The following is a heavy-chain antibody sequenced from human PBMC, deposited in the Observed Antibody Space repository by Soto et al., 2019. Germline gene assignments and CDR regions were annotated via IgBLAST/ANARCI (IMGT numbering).Heavy chain of an antibody. CDR2: IIPFFGTA. CDR3: AKSAPMDAGDKYYYDF. J-gene: IGHJ4*02. CDR1: GFTFSTFG. V-gene: IGHV1-69*01. Sequence: SCAASGFTFSTFGISWVRQAPGQGLEWMGGIIPFFGTARYSQKFEDRITITADESTNTVYMDLRSLTSEDTAIYYCAKSAPMDAGDKYYYDFWGQGALVTVSS. D-gene: IGHD4-17*01.